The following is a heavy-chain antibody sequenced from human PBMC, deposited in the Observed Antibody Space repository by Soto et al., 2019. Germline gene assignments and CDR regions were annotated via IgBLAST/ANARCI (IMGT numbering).Heavy chain of an antibody. D-gene: IGHD7-27*01. CDR2: IWYDGSNK. CDR3: ARDLAKLGIRVARGMDV. V-gene: IGHV3-33*01. Sequence: QVQLVESGGGVVQPGRSLRLSCAASGFTFSSYGMHWVRQAPGKGLEWVAVIWYDGSNKYYADSVKGRFTISRDNSKNTLYLQMNSLRAEDTAVYYCARDLAKLGIRVARGMDVWGQGTTVTVFS. CDR1: GFTFSSYG. J-gene: IGHJ6*02.